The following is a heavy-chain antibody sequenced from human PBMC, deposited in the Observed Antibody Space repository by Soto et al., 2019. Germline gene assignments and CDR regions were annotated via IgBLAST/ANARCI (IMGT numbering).Heavy chain of an antibody. CDR3: ARDLHGAFTTMVY. CDR2: INPNGYTS. V-gene: IGHV1-46*01. J-gene: IGHJ4*02. CDR1: GYTFMNYY. Sequence: QVQMVQSGAEVKKPGASVKLSCKASGYTFMNYYIHWVRQAPGQGLEWMGIINPNGYTSTLAQKFQGRLTMTSATSTSTVYMELGSLSSEDTAVYYCARDLHGAFTTMVYWGQGALVTVSS. D-gene: IGHD5-18*01.